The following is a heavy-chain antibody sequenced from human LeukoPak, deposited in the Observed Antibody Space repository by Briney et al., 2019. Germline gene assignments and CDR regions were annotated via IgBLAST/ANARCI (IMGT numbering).Heavy chain of an antibody. D-gene: IGHD3-3*01. CDR3: ARARPNFTIFGVVINYYMDV. V-gene: IGHV3-7*01. CDR1: GFTFSSYW. J-gene: IGHJ6*03. Sequence: GGSLRLSCAASGFTFSSYWMSWVRQAPGKGLEWVANIKQDGREKYYVDSVKGRFTISRDNAKNSLYLQMNSLRAEDTAVYYCARARPNFTIFGVVINYYMDVWGKGTTVTVSS. CDR2: IKQDGREK.